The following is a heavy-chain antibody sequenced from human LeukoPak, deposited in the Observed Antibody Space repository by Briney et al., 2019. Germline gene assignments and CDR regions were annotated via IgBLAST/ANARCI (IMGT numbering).Heavy chain of an antibody. CDR2: INPNSGGT. CDR1: GYTFTGYY. V-gene: IGHV1-2*02. J-gene: IGHJ3*02. D-gene: IGHD3-10*01. CDR3: ARNIWFGESADAFDI. Sequence: ASVKVSCKASGYTFTGYYMHWVRQAPGQGLEWMGWINPNSGGTNYAQKYQGRVTMTRDKSIRTAYMELSRLTSDDTAVYYCARNIWFGESADAFDIWGQGTMVTVSS.